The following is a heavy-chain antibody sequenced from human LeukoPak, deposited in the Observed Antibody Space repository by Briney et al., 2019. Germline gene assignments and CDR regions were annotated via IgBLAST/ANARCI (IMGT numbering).Heavy chain of an antibody. V-gene: IGHV3-23*01. J-gene: IGHJ4*02. CDR1: GFTFRSSG. D-gene: IGHD3-22*01. CDR3: AKGDYYDLDY. CDR2: ITSGVGIT. Sequence: PGGSLRLSCVASGFTFRSSGMNWVRQAPGKGLEWVSIITSGVGITYYADSVKGRFTISRDNSRNTLYLQMNSLRAEDTAVYYCAKGDYYDLDYWGQGTLVTVSS.